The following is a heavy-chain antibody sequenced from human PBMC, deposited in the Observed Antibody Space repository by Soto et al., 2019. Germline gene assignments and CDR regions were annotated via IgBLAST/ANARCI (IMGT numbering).Heavy chain of an antibody. V-gene: IGHV4-59*08. CDR1: GGSISSYY. CDR2: IYYSGST. J-gene: IGHJ5*02. CDR3: ARHDYGDYVSWFDP. D-gene: IGHD4-17*01. Sequence: SETLSLTCTVSGGSISSYYWSWIRQPPGKGLEWIGYIYYSGSTNYNPSLKSRVTISVDTSKNQFSLKLSSVTAADTAVYYCARHDYGDYVSWFDPWGQGTLVTVS.